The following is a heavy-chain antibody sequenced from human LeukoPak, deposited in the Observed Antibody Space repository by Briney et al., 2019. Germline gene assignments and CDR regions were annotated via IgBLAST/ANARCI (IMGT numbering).Heavy chain of an antibody. D-gene: IGHD4-11*01. CDR2: INPNTGST. CDR3: ARGEDSAN. Sequence: ASVKVSCKASGHSFTKFGISWVRQAPGQGLEWMGRINPNTGSTNYAQRFQGRVTLTRDNYIDTAYMELKRLRSDDTAMYYCARGEDSANWGQGTLVIVSS. CDR1: GHSFTKFG. J-gene: IGHJ4*02. V-gene: IGHV1-2*06.